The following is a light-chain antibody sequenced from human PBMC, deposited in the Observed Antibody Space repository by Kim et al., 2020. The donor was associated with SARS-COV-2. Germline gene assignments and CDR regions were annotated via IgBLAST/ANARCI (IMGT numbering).Light chain of an antibody. V-gene: IGKV1-8*01. CDR3: QQYYRYPYP. CDR2: ATS. CDR1: QDISSY. J-gene: IGKJ2*01. Sequence: SACTGDRVTISCRASQDISSYLAWYQQKPGTAPKLLLYATSTLQGGVPSRFSGSGSGTDFTLTISCLQSEDFATYFCQQYYRYPYPFGQGTKLEI.